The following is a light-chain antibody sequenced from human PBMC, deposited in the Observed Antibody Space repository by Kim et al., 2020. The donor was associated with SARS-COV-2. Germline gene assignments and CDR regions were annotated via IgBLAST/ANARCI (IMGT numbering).Light chain of an antibody. CDR2: GAS. CDR3: QQRSNWMFS. J-gene: IGKJ2*01. Sequence: SLSPGERATLSCRASQSVSSQLAWYQQKPGQAPRLLIYGASNMATGIPARFTGSGSGTDFTLAISSLESEDFAVYYCQQRSNWMFSFGQGTKLEI. CDR1: QSVSSQ. V-gene: IGKV3-11*01.